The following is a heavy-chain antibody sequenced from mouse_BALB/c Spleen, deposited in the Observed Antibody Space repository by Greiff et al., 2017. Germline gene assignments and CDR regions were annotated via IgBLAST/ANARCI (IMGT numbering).Heavy chain of an antibody. J-gene: IGHJ4*01. CDR3: ARATTVYAMDY. Sequence: EVKLVESGPELVKPGASVKMSCKASGYTFTSYVMHWVKQKPGQGLEWIGYINPYNDGTKYNEKFKGKATLTSDKSSSTAYMELSSLTSEDSAVYYCARATTVYAMDYWGQGTSVTVSS. CDR1: GYTFTSYV. CDR2: INPYNDGT. V-gene: IGHV1-14*01. D-gene: IGHD1-1*01.